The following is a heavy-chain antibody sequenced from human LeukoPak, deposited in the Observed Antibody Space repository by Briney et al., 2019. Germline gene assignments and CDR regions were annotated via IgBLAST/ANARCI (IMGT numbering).Heavy chain of an antibody. V-gene: IGHV3-30*02. CDR3: AKEGTASKSSDLDP. J-gene: IGHJ5*02. CDR1: GFIFTDYG. D-gene: IGHD1/OR15-1a*01. Sequence: GGSLRLSCAASGFIFTDYGMHWVRQAPGKGLEWLTFIRYDGSDKYYADSVKGRFTISRDNSKNTLYLQMNSLTSEDTAVYYCAKEGTASKSSDLDPWRQGILVTVSS. CDR2: IRYDGSDK.